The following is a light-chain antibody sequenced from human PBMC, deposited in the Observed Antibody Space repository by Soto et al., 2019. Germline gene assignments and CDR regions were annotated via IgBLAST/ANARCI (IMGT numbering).Light chain of an antibody. CDR2: GAS. J-gene: IGKJ2*01. CDR1: QSVSSSY. Sequence: EIVLTQSPGTLSLSPGERATLSCRASQSVSSSYLAWYQHKPGQAPRLLIYGASSRATGIPARFSGSGSGTDFTLTLSRLEPEDFPVYYCQQYGSSPHTFGQGTKLEIK. V-gene: IGKV3-20*01. CDR3: QQYGSSPHT.